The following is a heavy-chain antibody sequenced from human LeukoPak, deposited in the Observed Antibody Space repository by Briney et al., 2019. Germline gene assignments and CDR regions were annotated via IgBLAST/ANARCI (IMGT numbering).Heavy chain of an antibody. CDR2: ISAYNGNT. CDR3: ARDLGAYSIAWLDP. Sequence: ASVKVSCKASGYTFTSYGISWVRQAPGQGLEWMGWISAYNGNTNYAQKLQGRVTMTTDTSTSTAYMELRSLRSDDTAVYYCARDLGAYSIAWLDPWGQGTLVTVSS. V-gene: IGHV1-18*01. D-gene: IGHD4-11*01. J-gene: IGHJ5*02. CDR1: GYTFTSYG.